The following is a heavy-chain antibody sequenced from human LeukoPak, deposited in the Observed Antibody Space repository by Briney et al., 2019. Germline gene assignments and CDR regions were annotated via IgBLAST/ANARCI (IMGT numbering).Heavy chain of an antibody. CDR1: GYNFFDSG. CDR2: ISANSGGT. D-gene: IGHD2-2*01. CDR3: ARDLVVPAENYYYGMDV. J-gene: IGHJ6*02. V-gene: IGHV1-2*02. Sequence: GASVKVSCKTSGYNFFDSGVSWVRQAPGQGPEWMGWISANSGGTNYAQKFQGRVTMTRDTSISTAYMELSRLRSDDTAVYYCARDLVVPAENYYYGMDVWGQGTTVTVSS.